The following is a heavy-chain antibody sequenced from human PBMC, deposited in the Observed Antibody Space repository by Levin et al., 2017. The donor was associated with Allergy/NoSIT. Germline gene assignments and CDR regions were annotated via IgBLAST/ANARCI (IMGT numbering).Heavy chain of an antibody. CDR3: ARDRGWDYSSSWYYFDY. CDR2: ISSSSSYI. J-gene: IGHJ4*02. D-gene: IGHD6-13*01. Sequence: GGSLRLSCAASGFTFSSYSMNWVRQAPGKGLEWVSSISSSSSYIYYADSVKGRFTISRDNAKNSLYLQMNSLRAEDTAVYYCARDRGWDYSSSWYYFDYWGQGTLVTVSS. V-gene: IGHV3-21*01. CDR1: GFTFSSYS.